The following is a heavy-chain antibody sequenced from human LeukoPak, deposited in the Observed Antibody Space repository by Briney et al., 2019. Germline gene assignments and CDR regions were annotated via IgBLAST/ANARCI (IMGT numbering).Heavy chain of an antibody. CDR3: ARLLRWPMIFDY. CDR2: ISYSGST. CDR1: GGPIRSYY. J-gene: IGHJ4*02. D-gene: IGHD4-23*01. Sequence: PSETLSLTCTVSGGPIRSYYWSWIRQPPEKGLEWLGYISYSGSTNNNPSLKSRVTISLDASKSQFSLRLSSVTAADTAVYYCARLLRWPMIFDYWGRGALVTVSS. V-gene: IGHV4-59*08.